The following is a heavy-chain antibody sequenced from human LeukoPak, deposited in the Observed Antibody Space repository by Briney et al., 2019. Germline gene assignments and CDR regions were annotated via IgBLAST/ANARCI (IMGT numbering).Heavy chain of an antibody. V-gene: IGHV4-39*01. D-gene: IGHD2-2*01. CDR2: IYYSGST. J-gene: IGHJ6*03. Sequence: SETLSLTCTVSGGSISSSSYYWGWIRQPPGKGLEWIGSIYYSGSTYYNPSLKSRVTISVDTSKNQFSLKLSSVTAADTAVYYCARLGYCSSTSCYGGSLYYYYYMDVWGKGTTVTVSS. CDR1: GGSISSSSYY. CDR3: ARLGYCSSTSCYGGSLYYYYYMDV.